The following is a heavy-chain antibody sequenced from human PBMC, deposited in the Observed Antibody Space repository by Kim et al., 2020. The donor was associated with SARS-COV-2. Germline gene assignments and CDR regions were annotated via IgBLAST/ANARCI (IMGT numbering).Heavy chain of an antibody. CDR2: ISWDGVIT. V-gene: IGHV3-43*01. J-gene: IGHJ6*02. CDR3: VRAGAIVVKGAVLGGFDV. CDR1: GFTFDDYS. D-gene: IGHD3-22*01. Sequence: GGSLRLSCAASGFTFDDYSMHWVRQTPGKGLEWVSLISWDGVITYYADSVKGRFTISRDNSNNSLFLQMNSLRSDDTAFYHCVRAGAIVVKGAVLGGFDVWGQGTPVTVSS.